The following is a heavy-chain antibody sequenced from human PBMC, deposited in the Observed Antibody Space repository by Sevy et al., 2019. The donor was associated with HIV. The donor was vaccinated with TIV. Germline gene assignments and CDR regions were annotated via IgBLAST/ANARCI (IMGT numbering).Heavy chain of an antibody. CDR3: ARDQIRFLEWLSPDY. V-gene: IGHV1-18*01. CDR1: GYTFTSYG. Sequence: ASVKVSCKASGYTFTSYGISWVRQAPGQGLEWMGWISAYNGNTNYAQKLQGRVTMTTDTSTSTAYMELRSLRSDDTAVYYCARDQIRFLEWLSPDYWGQGTLVTVSS. D-gene: IGHD3-3*01. J-gene: IGHJ4*02. CDR2: ISAYNGNT.